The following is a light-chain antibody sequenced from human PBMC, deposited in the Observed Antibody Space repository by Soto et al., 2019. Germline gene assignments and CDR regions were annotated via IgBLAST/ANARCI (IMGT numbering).Light chain of an antibody. CDR2: GAS. CDR3: QQYGDSPRV. J-gene: IGKJ1*01. Sequence: IVLTQSPATLSLSPGARATLSCRASQSVSSYLAWYQQKPGQAPRLLIHGASTRATGIPDRFSGSGSGTDFTLTISRLEAEDFAVYYCQQYGDSPRVFGQGTKVDIK. V-gene: IGKV3-20*01. CDR1: QSVSSY.